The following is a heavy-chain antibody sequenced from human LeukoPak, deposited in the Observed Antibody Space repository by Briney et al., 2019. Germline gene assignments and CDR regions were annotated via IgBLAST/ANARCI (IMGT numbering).Heavy chain of an antibody. V-gene: IGHV4-30-2*03. Sequence: PSETLSLTCAVSGGSISSGGYSWSWIRQPPGKGLEWIGSIYYSGSTYYNPSLKSRVTISVDTSKTQFSLELTSVTAADTAVYYCARYGSGSFTWFDPWGQGTLVTVSS. CDR3: ARYGSGSFTWFDP. J-gene: IGHJ5*02. D-gene: IGHD3-10*01. CDR2: IYYSGST. CDR1: GGSISSGGYS.